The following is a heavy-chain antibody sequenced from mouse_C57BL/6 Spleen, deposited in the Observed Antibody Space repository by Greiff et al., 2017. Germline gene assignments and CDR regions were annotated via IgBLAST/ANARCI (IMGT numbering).Heavy chain of an antibody. CDR1: GYSFTSYY. J-gene: IGHJ1*03. CDR2: IYPGSGNT. CDR3: ARSSYGSSHWYFGV. V-gene: IGHV1-66*01. Sequence: QVQLQQSGPELVKPGASVKISCKASGYSFTSYYIHWVKQRPGQGLEWIGWIYPGSGNTKYNEKFKGKATLTADTSSSTAYMQLSSLTSEDSAVYYCARSSYGSSHWYFGVWGTGTTVTVSS. D-gene: IGHD1-1*01.